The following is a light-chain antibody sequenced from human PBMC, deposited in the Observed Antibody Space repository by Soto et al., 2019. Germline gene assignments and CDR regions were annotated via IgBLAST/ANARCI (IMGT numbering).Light chain of an antibody. J-gene: IGLJ1*01. CDR2: AVS. CDR3: SSYTSDSSYV. Sequence: LTQPASVSGSPGQSITISCTGTSSDVGLYDYVSWYQQHPGKAPQLMIYAVSNRPSGVSNRFSASKSGNTASLFISGLQAEDEADYYCSSYTSDSSYVFGSGTKLTVL. V-gene: IGLV2-14*01. CDR1: SSDVGLYDY.